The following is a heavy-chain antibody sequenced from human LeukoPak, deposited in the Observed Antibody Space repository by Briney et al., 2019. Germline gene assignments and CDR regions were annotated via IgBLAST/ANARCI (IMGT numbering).Heavy chain of an antibody. V-gene: IGHV3-48*02. CDR3: ASERFLEWEVGHWFDP. CDR1: GFTFSSYS. CDR2: ISSSSSTI. J-gene: IGHJ5*02. Sequence: PGGSLRLSCAASGFTFSSYSMNWVRQAPGKGLEWVSYISSSSSTIYYADSVKGRFTISRDNAKNSLYLQMNSLRDEDTAVYYCASERFLEWEVGHWFDPWGQGTLVTVSS. D-gene: IGHD3-3*01.